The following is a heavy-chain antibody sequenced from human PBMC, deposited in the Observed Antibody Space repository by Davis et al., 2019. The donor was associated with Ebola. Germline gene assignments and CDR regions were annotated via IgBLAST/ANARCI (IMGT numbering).Heavy chain of an antibody. CDR1: GFTFSSYS. J-gene: IGHJ3*02. CDR2: ISSSSSYI. CDR3: ARDLPYYYGSGSYYHTAGAFDI. V-gene: IGHV3-21*01. Sequence: GGSLRLSCAASGFTFSSYSMNWVRQAPGKGLEWVSSISSSSSYIYYADSVKGRFTISRDNAKNSLYLQMNSLRAEDTAVYYCARDLPYYYGSGSYYHTAGAFDIWGQGTMVTVSS. D-gene: IGHD3-10*01.